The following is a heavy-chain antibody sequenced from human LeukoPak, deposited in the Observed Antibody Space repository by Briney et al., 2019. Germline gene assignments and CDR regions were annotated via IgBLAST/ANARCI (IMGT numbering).Heavy chain of an antibody. J-gene: IGHJ3*02. CDR2: ISWNSGSI. CDR3: AKDIYYDSEPI. CDR1: GFTFDDYA. Sequence: GGSLRLSCAASGFTFDDYAMHWVRQAPGKGLEWVSGISWNSGSIGYADSVKGRFTISRDNAKNSLYLQMNSLRAEDTALYYCAKDIYYDSEPIWGQGTMVTVSS. V-gene: IGHV3-9*01. D-gene: IGHD3-22*01.